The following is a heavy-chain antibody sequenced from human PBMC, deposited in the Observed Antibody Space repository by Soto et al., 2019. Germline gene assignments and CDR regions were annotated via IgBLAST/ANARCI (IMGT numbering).Heavy chain of an antibody. CDR3: AKDTGGWYGGSPGLFHFDS. D-gene: IGHD6-19*01. Sequence: PGGSLRLSCAASRFTFTSCAMHWVRQAQGKGLEWLAVISYDGSYKFYADSVKGRFTISRDNSKNTLYLQMNSLRVEDTAVYYCAKDTGGWYGGSPGLFHFDSWGQGTLVTVSS. V-gene: IGHV3-30-3*01. CDR1: RFTFTSCA. CDR2: ISYDGSYK. J-gene: IGHJ4*02.